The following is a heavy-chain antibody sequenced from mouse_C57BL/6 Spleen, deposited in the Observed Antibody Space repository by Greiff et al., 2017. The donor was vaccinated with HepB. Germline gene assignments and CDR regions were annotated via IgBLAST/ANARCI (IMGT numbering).Heavy chain of an antibody. Sequence: QVQLQQSGAELVRPGASVTLSCKASGYTFTDYEMHWVKQTPVHGLEWIGAIDPETGGTAYNQKFKGKAILTADKSSSTAYMELRSLTSEDSAVYYCTDYSKGAYAMDYGGQGTSVTVSS. CDR2: IDPETGGT. V-gene: IGHV1-15*01. CDR1: GYTFTDYE. D-gene: IGHD2-5*01. J-gene: IGHJ4*01. CDR3: TDYSKGAYAMDY.